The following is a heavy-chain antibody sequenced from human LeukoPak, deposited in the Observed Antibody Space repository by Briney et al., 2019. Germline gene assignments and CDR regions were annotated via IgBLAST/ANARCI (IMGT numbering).Heavy chain of an antibody. CDR1: GGTFSSYA. Sequence: APVKVSCKASGGTFSSYAISWVRQAPGQGLEWMGGIIPIFGTANYAQKFQGRVTITADESTSTAYMELSSLRSEDTAVYYCARGAGSSGWSNPFDYWGQGTLVTVSS. CDR2: IIPIFGTA. V-gene: IGHV1-69*13. CDR3: ARGAGSSGWSNPFDY. D-gene: IGHD6-19*01. J-gene: IGHJ4*02.